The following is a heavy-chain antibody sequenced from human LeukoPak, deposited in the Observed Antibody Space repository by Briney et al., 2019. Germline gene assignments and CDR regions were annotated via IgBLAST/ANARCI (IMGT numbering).Heavy chain of an antibody. Sequence: PGASVKVSCKASGYTFTSYGISWVRQAPGQGLEWMGWISAYNGNTNYAQKLQGRVTMTTDTSTSTAYMELRSLRSDDTAVYYCARDRYSIAAANGRRWFDPWGQGTLVTVSS. CDR3: ARDRYSIAAANGRRWFDP. CDR1: GYTFTSYG. J-gene: IGHJ5*02. V-gene: IGHV1-18*01. CDR2: ISAYNGNT. D-gene: IGHD6-13*01.